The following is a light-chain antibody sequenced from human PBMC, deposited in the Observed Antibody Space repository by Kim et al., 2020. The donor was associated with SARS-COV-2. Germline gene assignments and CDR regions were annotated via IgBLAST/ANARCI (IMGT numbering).Light chain of an antibody. CDR2: GNS. Sequence: QRVTISCTGSSANIGAGYDVHWYQQLPGTAPRLLIFGNSNRPSGVPDRFSASKSGTSTSLAITGLQAEDEADYYCQSYDSSLNGWVFGGGTKLTVL. V-gene: IGLV1-40*01. CDR1: SANIGAGYD. J-gene: IGLJ3*02. CDR3: QSYDSSLNGWV.